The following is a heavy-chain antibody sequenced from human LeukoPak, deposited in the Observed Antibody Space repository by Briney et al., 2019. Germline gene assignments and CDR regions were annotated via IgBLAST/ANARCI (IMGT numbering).Heavy chain of an antibody. CDR1: GGTLSSYA. V-gene: IGHV1-69*01. Sequence: GSSVKVSFKASGGTLSSYAISWVRQAPGQGLEWMGGIIPIFGKANYAQKFQGRVTITADESTSTAYMELSSLRSEDTAVYYCAYCGGDCYSDIWFDPWGQGTLVTVSS. D-gene: IGHD2-21*02. J-gene: IGHJ5*02. CDR2: IIPIFGKA. CDR3: AYCGGDCYSDIWFDP.